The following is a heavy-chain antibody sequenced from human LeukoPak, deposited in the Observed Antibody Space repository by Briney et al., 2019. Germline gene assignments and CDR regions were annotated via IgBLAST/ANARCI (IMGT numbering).Heavy chain of an antibody. Sequence: AGGSLRLSCAASGFTFSYYAIHWVRQAPGKGLEWVAVISYDGSNKYYADSVKGRFTISRDNSKNTLYLQMNSLRAEDTAVYYCARVSTISGVVPYYFDYWGQGTLVTVSS. D-gene: IGHD3-3*01. CDR1: GFTFSYYA. V-gene: IGHV3-30*01. CDR3: ARVSTISGVVPYYFDY. J-gene: IGHJ4*02. CDR2: ISYDGSNK.